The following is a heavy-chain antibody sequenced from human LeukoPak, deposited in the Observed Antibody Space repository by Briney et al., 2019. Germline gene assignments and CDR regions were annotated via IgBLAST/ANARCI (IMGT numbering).Heavy chain of an antibody. J-gene: IGHJ4*02. CDR1: GFPYSRYP. Sequence: GGSLRLSCSASGFPYSRYPKPWVRQAPGKGLEYVSAISGNGGSTYYADSVKGRFTISRYNSKNTLYLQMSSLRTEDSDIKSCVKAQYDFWSGLDYWGQGTLVTVSS. D-gene: IGHD3-3*01. CDR3: VKAQYDFWSGLDY. V-gene: IGHV3-64D*09. CDR2: ISGNGGST.